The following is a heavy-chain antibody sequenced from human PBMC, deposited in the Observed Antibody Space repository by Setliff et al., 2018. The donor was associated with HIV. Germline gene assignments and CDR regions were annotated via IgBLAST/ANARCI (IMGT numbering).Heavy chain of an antibody. CDR1: GYTFTGYH. Sequence: GASVKVSCKASGYTFTGYHMHWVRQAPGQGLEWMGWINPHSGGTKYAQKFQGRVTMTRDTSSSAAYMELSRLRSDDTAVYYCARVDCSSTRCYAFDIWGQGTMVTVSS. D-gene: IGHD2-2*01. V-gene: IGHV1-2*02. CDR3: ARVDCSSTRCYAFDI. CDR2: INPHSGGT. J-gene: IGHJ3*02.